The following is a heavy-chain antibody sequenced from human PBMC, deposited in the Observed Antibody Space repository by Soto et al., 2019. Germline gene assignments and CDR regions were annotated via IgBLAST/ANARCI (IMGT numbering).Heavy chain of an antibody. CDR1: GFSLDTSGVG. V-gene: IGHV2-5*02. CDR2: IYWDDDK. J-gene: IGHJ6*02. D-gene: IGHD3-3*01. Sequence: QITLKESGPPLVKPTQTLTLTCTFSGFSLDTSGVGVAWIRQPPGKALEWLTLIYWDDDKRYSPSLRSRLTITKATSENLVVLTMTNMDPVDTATYYCSHMESRVASYGLDVWGQGTTVTVSS. CDR3: SHMESRVASYGLDV.